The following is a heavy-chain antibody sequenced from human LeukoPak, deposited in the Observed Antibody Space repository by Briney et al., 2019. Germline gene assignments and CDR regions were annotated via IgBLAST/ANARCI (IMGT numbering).Heavy chain of an antibody. V-gene: IGHV3-30*02. CDR3: ARAGYCSGGNCYGYYFDS. Sequence: GGSLRLSCAASGFTFSNYVMHWVRQAPGKGLEWVAFIWFDGRIKYYPDSVKGRFTISRDNSKNTLYLQMNSLRPDDTAVYCCARAGYCSGGNCYGYYFDSWGQGALVTVSS. CDR2: IWFDGRIK. CDR1: GFTFSNYV. D-gene: IGHD2-15*01. J-gene: IGHJ4*02.